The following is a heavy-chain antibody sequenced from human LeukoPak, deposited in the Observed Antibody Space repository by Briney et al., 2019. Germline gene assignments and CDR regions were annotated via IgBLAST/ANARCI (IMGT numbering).Heavy chain of an antibody. V-gene: IGHV3-21*04. CDR3: AKGPGSGYNYYYYYMDV. CDR1: GFTFSDYH. D-gene: IGHD3-22*01. Sequence: GGSLRLSCAASGFTFSDYHINWVRQAPGKGLEWVSSISGTSTYIYYADSVKGRFTISRDNSRNTLYLQMNSLRVEDTAIYFCAKGPGSGYNYYYYYMDVWGKGTTVTVSS. J-gene: IGHJ6*03. CDR2: ISGTSTYI.